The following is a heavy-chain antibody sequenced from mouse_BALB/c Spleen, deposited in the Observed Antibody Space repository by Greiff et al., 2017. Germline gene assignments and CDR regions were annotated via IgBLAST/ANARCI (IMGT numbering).Heavy chain of an antibody. CDR3: ARGVYYGSSSLDY. D-gene: IGHD1-1*01. CDR1: GYSITSDYA. CDR2: ISYSGST. J-gene: IGHJ2*01. V-gene: IGHV3-2*02. Sequence: EVKLMESGPGLVKPSQSLSLTCTVTGYSITSDYAWNWIRQFPGNKLEWMGYISYSGSTSYNPSLKSRISITRDTSKNQFFLQLNSVTTEDTATYYCARGVYYGSSSLDYWGQGTTLTVSS.